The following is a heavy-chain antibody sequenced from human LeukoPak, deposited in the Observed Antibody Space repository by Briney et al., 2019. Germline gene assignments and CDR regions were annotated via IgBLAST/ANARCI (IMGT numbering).Heavy chain of an antibody. V-gene: IGHV4-4*07. CDR1: GGSISSYY. CDR2: IYTSGST. Sequence: SETLSLTCTVSGGSISSYYWSWIRQPAGKGLEWIGRIYTSGSTDYNPSLKSRVTMSVDTSKNQFSLKLSSVTAADTAVYYCASLHCSGGSCYSGFDPWGQGTLVTVSS. J-gene: IGHJ5*02. D-gene: IGHD2-15*01. CDR3: ASLHCSGGSCYSGFDP.